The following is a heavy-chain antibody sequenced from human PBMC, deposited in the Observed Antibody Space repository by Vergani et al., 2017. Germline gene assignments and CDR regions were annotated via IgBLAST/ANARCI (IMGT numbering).Heavy chain of an antibody. CDR3: ARGDSSTRGIDY. D-gene: IGHD6-13*01. CDR1: GGTFSSYT. Sequence: QVQLVQSGAEVKKPGSSVKVSCKASGGTFSSYTISWVRQAPGQGLEWMGRIITILGIANYAQEFQGRVTITADKSTSTAYMELSSLRSEDTAVYYCARGDSSTRGIDYWGQGTLVTVSS. J-gene: IGHJ4*02. V-gene: IGHV1-69*02. CDR2: IITILGIA.